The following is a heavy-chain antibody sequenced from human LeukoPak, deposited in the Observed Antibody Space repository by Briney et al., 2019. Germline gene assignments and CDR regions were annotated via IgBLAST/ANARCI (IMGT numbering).Heavy chain of an antibody. Sequence: GGSLRLSCAASGYTFSSYTMSWVRQAPGKGLEWVSSISTSSSYIYYADSVKGRFTISRDNAKNSLYLQMNSLRAEDTAVYYCARDKNGDLDYWGQGTLVTVSS. V-gene: IGHV3-21*01. CDR3: ARDKNGDLDY. D-gene: IGHD4-17*01. CDR2: ISTSSSYI. J-gene: IGHJ4*02. CDR1: GYTFSSYT.